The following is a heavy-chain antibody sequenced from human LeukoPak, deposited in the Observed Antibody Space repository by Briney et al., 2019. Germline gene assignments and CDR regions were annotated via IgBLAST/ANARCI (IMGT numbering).Heavy chain of an antibody. CDR2: ISWNSGSI. Sequence: PGRSLRLSCAASGFTFDDYAMHWVRQAPGKGLEWVSGISWNSGSIGYADSVKGRFTISRDNAKNSLYLQMNSLRAEDTALYYCAKDMKVVPAATSGALWFDPWGQGTLVTVSS. D-gene: IGHD2-2*01. V-gene: IGHV3-9*01. CDR3: AKDMKVVPAATSGALWFDP. CDR1: GFTFDDYA. J-gene: IGHJ5*02.